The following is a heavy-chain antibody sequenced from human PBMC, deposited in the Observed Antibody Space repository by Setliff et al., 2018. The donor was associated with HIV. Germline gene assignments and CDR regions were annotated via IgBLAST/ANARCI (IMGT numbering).Heavy chain of an antibody. CDR2: ISPDGSVI. CDR1: GFTFGSQW. D-gene: IGHD5-18*01. V-gene: IGHV3-74*01. CDR3: ARVDTDMIVGAMGV. J-gene: IGHJ6*02. Sequence: GGSLRLSCAASGFTFGSQWMHWVRQAPGKGLVWVSRISPDGSVINYAGSVKGRFTISRDNAKNTLFLQMNSLRAEDTAVYYCARVDTDMIVGAMGVWGQGTTVTVSS.